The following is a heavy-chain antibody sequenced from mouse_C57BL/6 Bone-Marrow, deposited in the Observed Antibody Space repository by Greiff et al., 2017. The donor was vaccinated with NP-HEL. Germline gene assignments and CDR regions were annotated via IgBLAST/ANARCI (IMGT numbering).Heavy chain of an antibody. J-gene: IGHJ1*03. CDR2: IHPNSGST. V-gene: IGHV1-64*01. CDR3: ARSPGTGGYFDV. CDR1: GYTFTSYW. Sequence: QVQLKQPGAELVKPGASVKLSCKASGYTFTSYWMHWVKQRPGQGLEWIGMIHPNSGSTNYNEKFKSKATLTVDKSSSTAYMQLSSLTSEDSAVYYCARSPGTGGYFDVWGTGTTVTVSS. D-gene: IGHD3-3*01.